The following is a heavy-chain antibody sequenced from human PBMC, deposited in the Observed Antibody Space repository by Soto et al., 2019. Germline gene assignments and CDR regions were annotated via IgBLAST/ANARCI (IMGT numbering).Heavy chain of an antibody. CDR1: GFTFSSYG. CDR2: ISYDGSNK. Sequence: QVQLVEPGGGVVQPGRSLRLSCAASGFTFSSYGMHWVRQAPGKGLEWVAVISYDGSNKYYADSVKGRFTISRDNSKNTLYLQMNSLRAEDTAVYYCAKEGITIFGVVIMRYFDYWGQGTLVTVSS. D-gene: IGHD3-3*01. CDR3: AKEGITIFGVVIMRYFDY. V-gene: IGHV3-30*18. J-gene: IGHJ4*02.